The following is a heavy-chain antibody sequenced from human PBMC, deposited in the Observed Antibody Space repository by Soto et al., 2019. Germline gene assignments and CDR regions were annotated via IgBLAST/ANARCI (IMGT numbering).Heavy chain of an antibody. CDR2: IYYSGST. CDR1: GGSISSYY. V-gene: IGHV4-59*08. J-gene: IGHJ5*02. D-gene: IGHD3-16*02. Sequence: SETLSLTCTVSGGSISSYYWSWIRQPPGKGLEWIGYIYYSGSTNYNPSLKSRVTISVDTSKNQFSLKLSSVTAADTAVYYCASHQYYGYVWGSYRYDWFDPWGQGTQVTVSS. CDR3: ASHQYYGYVWGSYRYDWFDP.